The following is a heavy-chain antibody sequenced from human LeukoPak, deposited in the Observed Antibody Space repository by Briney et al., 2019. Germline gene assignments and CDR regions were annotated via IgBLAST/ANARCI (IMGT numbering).Heavy chain of an antibody. CDR3: ARDLGSTGDYYFYGMDV. V-gene: IGHV3-33*01. Sequence: GRSLRLSCAASGLTFRDYAMHWVRQAPGKGLEWVAVIWYDGTNKYYADSVKGRFTIPRDNSKNTLSLQMNSLRAEDTAVYYCARDLGSTGDYYFYGMDVWGQGTTVTVSS. J-gene: IGHJ6*02. CDR2: IWYDGTNK. CDR1: GLTFRDYA. D-gene: IGHD2-15*01.